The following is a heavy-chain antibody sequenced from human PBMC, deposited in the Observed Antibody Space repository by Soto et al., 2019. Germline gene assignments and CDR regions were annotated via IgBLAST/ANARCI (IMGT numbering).Heavy chain of an antibody. Sequence: QVQLVESGGGVVQPGRSLRLSCAASGFTFSSYGMHWVRQAPGKGLEWVAVISYDGSNKYYADSVKGRFTISRDNSXYXXYLQMNSLRAEDTAVYYCAKDWATLRYFDWLLYFSWGQGTLVTVSS. D-gene: IGHD3-9*01. V-gene: IGHV3-30*18. CDR2: ISYDGSNK. CDR3: AKDWATLRYFDWLLYFS. J-gene: IGHJ5*02. CDR1: GFTFSSYG.